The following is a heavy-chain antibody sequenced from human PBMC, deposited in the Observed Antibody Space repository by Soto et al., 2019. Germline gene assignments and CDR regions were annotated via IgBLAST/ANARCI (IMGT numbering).Heavy chain of an antibody. CDR3: ARAPNP. CDR1: GGSISSGGYS. V-gene: IGHV4-30-2*01. J-gene: IGHJ5*02. CDR2: IYHSGST. Sequence: QLQLQESGSGLVKPSQTLSLTCAVSGGSISSGGYSWSWIRQPPGKGLEWIGYIYHSGSTYYNPSHKGRVTIPVESPKNQFSLRLSSVTPANTAVYYFARAPNPGGQGPLVTVPS.